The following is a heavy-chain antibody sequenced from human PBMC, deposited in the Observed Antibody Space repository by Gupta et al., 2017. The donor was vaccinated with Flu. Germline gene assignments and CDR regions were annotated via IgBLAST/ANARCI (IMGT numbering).Heavy chain of an antibody. CDR1: GSLSSSYY. V-gene: IGHV4-39*01. J-gene: IGHJ4*02. CDR3: ARHASLVIERRFDF. D-gene: IGHD3-22*01. Sequence: QLQLQESGPRLVKPSETLSLTCTVSGSLSSSYYWGWIRHPPEKGLEWIGRIYHTGSTYYNPSLKSRVSIFVDTSKNQFSLKLSSMTAADTAVYYCARHASLVIERRFDFWGQGTPVTVSS. CDR2: IYHTGST.